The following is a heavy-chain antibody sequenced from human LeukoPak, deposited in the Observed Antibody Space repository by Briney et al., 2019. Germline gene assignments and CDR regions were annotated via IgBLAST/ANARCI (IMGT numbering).Heavy chain of an antibody. V-gene: IGHV3-23*01. CDR2: ISGSGGST. CDR3: ASEPTVTYKESPFDC. D-gene: IGHD4-17*01. Sequence: GGSLRLSCAASGFTFSSYAMSWVRQAPGKGLEWVSAISGSGGSTYYADSVKGRFTISRDNSKNTLYLQMNSLRAEDTAVYYCASEPTVTYKESPFDCWGQGTLVTVSS. J-gene: IGHJ4*02. CDR1: GFTFSSYA.